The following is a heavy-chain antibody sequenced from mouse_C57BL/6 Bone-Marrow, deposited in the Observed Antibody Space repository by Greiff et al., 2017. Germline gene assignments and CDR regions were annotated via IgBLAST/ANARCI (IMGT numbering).Heavy chain of an antibody. V-gene: IGHV1-5*01. Sequence: VQLQQSGTVLARPGASVKMSCKTSGYTFTSYWMHWVKQRPGQGLEWIGAIYPGNSDTSYNQKFKGKAKLTAVTTASTSYMERSSLTNEDSAVYYCTRWGYYGSSQYYYAMDYWGQGTSVTVSS. CDR2: IYPGNSDT. CDR1: GYTFTSYW. J-gene: IGHJ4*01. D-gene: IGHD1-1*01. CDR3: TRWGYYGSSQYYYAMDY.